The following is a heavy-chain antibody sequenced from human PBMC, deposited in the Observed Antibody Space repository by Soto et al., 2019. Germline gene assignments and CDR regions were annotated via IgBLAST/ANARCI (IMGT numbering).Heavy chain of an antibody. D-gene: IGHD1-1*01. V-gene: IGHV4-59*08. CDR2: IYYSGST. J-gene: IGHJ4*02. CDR1: GGSISSYY. Sequence: QVQLQESGPGLVKPSETLSLTCTVSGGSISSYYWSWIRQPPGKGLEWIGYIYYSGSTNYNPSLKSRVTISVDASKNQFSLTLSSVTAAETAVYYCARRYGYSFDYWGQGTLGTGAS. CDR3: ARRYGYSFDY.